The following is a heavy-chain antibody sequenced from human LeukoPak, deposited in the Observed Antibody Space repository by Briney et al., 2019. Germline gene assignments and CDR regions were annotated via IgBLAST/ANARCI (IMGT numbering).Heavy chain of an antibody. Sequence: SETLSLTCTVSGGSISSNSYYWGWIRQPPGKGLEWIGTIYYSGSTNYNPSLRSRVTISLDTSKNHFSLKLNSVTAADTAVYYCARGQWSGSTGPFDYWGQGTLVTVSS. V-gene: IGHV4-39*07. J-gene: IGHJ4*02. D-gene: IGHD3-10*02. CDR1: GGSISSNSYY. CDR2: IYYSGST. CDR3: ARGQWSGSTGPFDY.